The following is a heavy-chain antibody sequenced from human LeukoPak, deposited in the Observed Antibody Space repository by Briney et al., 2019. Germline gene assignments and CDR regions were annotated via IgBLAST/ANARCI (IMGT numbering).Heavy chain of an antibody. V-gene: IGHV3-53*01. CDR3: ARDSSSFPNYFDF. D-gene: IGHD3-10*01. CDR1: GFTVSSTY. Sequence: HPGGSLRLSCAASGFTVSSTYMSWVRQAPGQGLEWVSLIYNSGTTFYADSVQGRFTISRDSSKNTLYLQMNSLRAEDTAIYYCARDSSSFPNYFDFWGQGTLVTVSS. J-gene: IGHJ4*02. CDR2: IYNSGTT.